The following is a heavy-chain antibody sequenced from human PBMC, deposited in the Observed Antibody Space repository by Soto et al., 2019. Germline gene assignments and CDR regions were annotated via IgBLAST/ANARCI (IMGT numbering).Heavy chain of an antibody. CDR2: ISGSGGST. J-gene: IGHJ6*03. Sequence: PGGSLRLSCAASGFTFSSYAMTWVRQAPGKGLEWVSAISGSGGSTYYADSVKGRFTISRDNSKNTLYLQMNSLRAEDTAVYYCAKSGGDKRYYYYYMDVWGKGTTVTVSS. D-gene: IGHD3-16*01. CDR1: GFTFSSYA. CDR3: AKSGGDKRYYYYYMDV. V-gene: IGHV3-23*01.